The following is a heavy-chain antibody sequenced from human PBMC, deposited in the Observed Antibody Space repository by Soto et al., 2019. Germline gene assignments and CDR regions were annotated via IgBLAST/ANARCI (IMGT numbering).Heavy chain of an antibody. V-gene: IGHV3-21*01. D-gene: IGHD3-16*02. CDR1: GFTFSSYS. CDR3: ARDSDYVWGSYRHFDY. J-gene: IGHJ4*02. Sequence: GGSLRFSCAASGFTFSSYSMNWVRQAPGKGLEWVSSISSSSSYIYYADSVKGRFTISRDNAKNSLYLQMNSLRAEDTAVYYCARDSDYVWGSYRHFDYWGQGTLVTVSS. CDR2: ISSSSSYI.